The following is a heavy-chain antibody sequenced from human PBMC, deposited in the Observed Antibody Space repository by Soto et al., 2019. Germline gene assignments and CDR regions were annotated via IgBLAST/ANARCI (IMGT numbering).Heavy chain of an antibody. CDR1: GGSISIGDNF. CDR3: ARDRPWPPNYHYYSMDV. J-gene: IGHJ6*02. V-gene: IGHV4-31*03. D-gene: IGHD1-1*01. Sequence: SETLSLTCTVSGGSISIGDNFWSWIRQHPGKGLEWIGYIFYSGNTFYNPSLKSRLTISIDTSKNQFSLKLSSVTPADTAVHYCARDRPWPPNYHYYSMDVWGQGTAVTVSS. CDR2: IFYSGNT.